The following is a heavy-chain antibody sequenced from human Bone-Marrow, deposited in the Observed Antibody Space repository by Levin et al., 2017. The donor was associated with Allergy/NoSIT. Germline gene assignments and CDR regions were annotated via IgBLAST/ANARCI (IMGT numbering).Heavy chain of an antibody. CDR1: GFVFGSYA. J-gene: IGHJ4*02. CDR2: IWHDGTNE. V-gene: IGHV3-33*01. D-gene: IGHD2-2*01. CDR3: ARTRFCGRTSCYHYFDY. Sequence: GESLKISCEASGFVFGSYAMHWVRQAPGKGLEWVAVIWHDGTNENYVDSVKGRFTVSRDNSRNTLYLQMSSLRADDTALYYCARTRFCGRTSCYHYFDYWGQGALVTVSS.